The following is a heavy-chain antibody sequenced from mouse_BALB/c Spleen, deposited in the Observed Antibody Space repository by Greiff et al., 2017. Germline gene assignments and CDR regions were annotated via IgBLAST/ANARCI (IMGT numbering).Heavy chain of an antibody. V-gene: IGHV3-8*02. CDR3: ARRADGNYWYFDV. Sequence: EVQLQESGPSLVKPSQTLSLTCSVTGDSITSGYWNWIRKFPGNKLEYMGYISYSGSTYYNPSLKSRISITRDTSKNQYYLQLNSVTTEDTATYYCARRADGNYWYFDVWGAGTTVTVSS. J-gene: IGHJ1*01. CDR1: GDSITSGY. D-gene: IGHD2-1*01. CDR2: ISYSGST.